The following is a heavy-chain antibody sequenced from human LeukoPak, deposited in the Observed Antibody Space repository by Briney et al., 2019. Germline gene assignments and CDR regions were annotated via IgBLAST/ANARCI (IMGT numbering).Heavy chain of an antibody. CDR3: ARDISRWAFDI. D-gene: IGHD5-24*01. CDR2: INPNSGGT. Sequence: ASVKVSCKASGYTFTCYYMHWMRQAPGQGLEWMGSINPNSGGTNSAQKFQGTVTMTRDTSISTAYMELSRLRSDDTAVYYCARDISRWAFDIWGQGTMVTVSS. J-gene: IGHJ3*02. CDR1: GYTFTCYY. V-gene: IGHV1-2*02.